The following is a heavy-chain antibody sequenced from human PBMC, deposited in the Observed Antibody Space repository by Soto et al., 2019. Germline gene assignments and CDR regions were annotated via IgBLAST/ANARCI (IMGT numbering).Heavy chain of an antibody. CDR2: IYYSGST. D-gene: IGHD2-15*01. CDR3: AGRVLGCSGFDH. J-gene: IGHJ5*02. V-gene: IGHV4-39*01. Sequence: PSETLSLTCTVSRGSISSISYYWGWIRQPPGKGLEWFGSIYYSGSTYYNPSLKSRVTISVDTFNYWFCLKLSFVSVADRGFSDRAGRVLGCSGFDHWGEGTVVT. CDR1: RGSISSISYY.